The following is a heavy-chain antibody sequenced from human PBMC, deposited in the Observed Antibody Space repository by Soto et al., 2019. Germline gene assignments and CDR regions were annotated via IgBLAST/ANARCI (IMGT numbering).Heavy chain of an antibody. CDR1: GFTFSSYS. V-gene: IGHV3-21*01. CDR3: AHTPTDIVVVPAAIVP. J-gene: IGHJ5*02. Sequence: PGGSLRLSCAASGFTFSSYSMNWVRQAPGKGLEWVSSISSSSYIYYADSVKGRFTISRDNAKNSLYLQMNSLRAEDTAVYYCAHTPTDIVVVPAAIVPWGQGTLVTVSS. D-gene: IGHD2-2*01. CDR2: ISSSSYI.